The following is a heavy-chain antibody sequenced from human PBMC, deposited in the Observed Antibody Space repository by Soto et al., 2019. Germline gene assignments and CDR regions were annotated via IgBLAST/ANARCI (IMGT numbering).Heavy chain of an antibody. CDR1: GYSFTKDW. V-gene: IGHV1-8*01. Sequence: GESLKISCKGSGYSFTKDWIGWVRQGTGQGPEFMGWMNPNSGKIGYVQKFQGRVTMTSNTSISTAYMELSSLRFEDTAVYYCARMGQYFEYSSSSGLTDFDYWGQGTLVTVSS. CDR2: MNPNSGKI. J-gene: IGHJ4*02. CDR3: ARMGQYFEYSSSSGLTDFDY. D-gene: IGHD6-6*01.